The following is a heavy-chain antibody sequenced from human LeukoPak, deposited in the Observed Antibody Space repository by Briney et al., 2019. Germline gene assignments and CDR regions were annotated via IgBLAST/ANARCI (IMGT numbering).Heavy chain of an antibody. CDR1: GFTFSSYG. CDR2: ISGSGGST. Sequence: GRSLRLSCAASGFTFSSYGMHWVRQAPGKGLEWVAAISGSGGSTYYADSVKGRFTISRDNAKNSLYLQMNSLRAEDTAVYYCARDSGSYYPPPYYYYGMDVWGQGTTVTVSS. J-gene: IGHJ6*02. V-gene: IGHV3-48*04. CDR3: ARDSGSYYPPPYYYYGMDV. D-gene: IGHD1-26*01.